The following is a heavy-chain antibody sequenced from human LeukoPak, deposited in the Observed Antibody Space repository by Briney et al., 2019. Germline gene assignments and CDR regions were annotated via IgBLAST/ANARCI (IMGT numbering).Heavy chain of an antibody. D-gene: IGHD5-18*01. Sequence: GGTLRLSCAVSGFTFSTFAMIWVRQPPGKGLEWVSSIFPSGGEIHYGDSVRGRFTISRDNSKSILSLQMNSLIAEDTAIYYCATYRQVLLPFESCGQRTLVTVSS. J-gene: IGHJ4*02. CDR1: GFTFSTFA. V-gene: IGHV3-23*02. CDR2: IFPSGGEI. CDR3: ATYRQVLLPFES.